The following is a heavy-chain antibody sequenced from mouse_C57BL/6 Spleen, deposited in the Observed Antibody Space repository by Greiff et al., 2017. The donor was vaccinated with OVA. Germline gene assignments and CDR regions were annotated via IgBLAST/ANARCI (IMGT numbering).Heavy chain of an antibody. D-gene: IGHD2-1*01. CDR1: GYTFTSYW. CDR2: IDPSDSET. Sequence: QVQLQQPGAELVRPGSSVKLSCKASGYTFTSYWMHWVKQRPIQGLEWIGNIDPSDSETHYNQKFKDKATLTVDKSSSTAYMQLSSLTSEDSAVYYCARSSLYGNYRYFDVWGTGTTVTVSS. V-gene: IGHV1-52*01. CDR3: ARSSLYGNYRYFDV. J-gene: IGHJ1*03.